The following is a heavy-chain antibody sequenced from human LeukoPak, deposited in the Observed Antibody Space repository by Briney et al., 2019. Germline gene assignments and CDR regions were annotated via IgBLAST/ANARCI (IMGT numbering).Heavy chain of an antibody. D-gene: IGHD3-16*01. V-gene: IGHV4-59*08. Sequence: SETLSLTCTVSGGSISNDYWNWVRQPPGKGLEGIGNVYYSGSTDYNPSLKSRGTISVDTSKNPFSLQLSSVTAADTAVYYCARRRSGDSHFDYWGQGTLVTVSS. CDR2: VYYSGST. CDR1: GGSISNDY. J-gene: IGHJ4*02. CDR3: ARRRSGDSHFDY.